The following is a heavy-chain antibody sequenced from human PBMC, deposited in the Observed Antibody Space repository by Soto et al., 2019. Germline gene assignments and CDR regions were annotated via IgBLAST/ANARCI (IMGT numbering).Heavy chain of an antibody. CDR2: IIPILGIA. V-gene: IGHV1-69*02. J-gene: IGHJ4*02. CDR1: GGTFSSYT. CDR3: ARGGYYGSGSYFDFDY. D-gene: IGHD3-10*01. Sequence: QVQLVQSGAEVKKPGSSVKVSCKASGGTFSSYTISWVRQAPGQGLEWMGRIIPILGIANYAQKFQGRVTITADKPTSTAYMELSSLRSEDTAVYYCARGGYYGSGSYFDFDYWGQGTLVTVSS.